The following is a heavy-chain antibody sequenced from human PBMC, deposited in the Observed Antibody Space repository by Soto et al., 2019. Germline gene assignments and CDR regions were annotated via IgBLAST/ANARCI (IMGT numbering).Heavy chain of an antibody. CDR1: GGSISSGGYY. CDR2: IYYSGST. V-gene: IGHV4-31*03. D-gene: IGHD6-19*01. Sequence: SETLSLTCTVSGGSISSGGYYWSWIRQHPGKGLEWIGYIYYSGSTYYNTSLKSRVTKSVDTSKNQFSLKLSSVTAAETAVYYCARQSSGWYNWFDPWGQGTLVTVS. CDR3: ARQSSGWYNWFDP. J-gene: IGHJ5*02.